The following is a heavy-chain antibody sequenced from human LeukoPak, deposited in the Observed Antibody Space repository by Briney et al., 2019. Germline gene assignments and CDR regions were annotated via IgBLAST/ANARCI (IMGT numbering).Heavy chain of an antibody. CDR3: ARARGGSGYDPLDY. D-gene: IGHD5-12*01. CDR1: GGSISIYY. J-gene: IGHJ4*02. Sequence: SETLSLTCTVSGGSISIYYWSWIRQPPGKGLEWIGYIYYSGSTNYNPSLKSRVTISVDTSKNQFSLKLSSVTAADTAVYYCARARGGSGYDPLDYWGQGTLVTVSS. CDR2: IYYSGST. V-gene: IGHV4-59*01.